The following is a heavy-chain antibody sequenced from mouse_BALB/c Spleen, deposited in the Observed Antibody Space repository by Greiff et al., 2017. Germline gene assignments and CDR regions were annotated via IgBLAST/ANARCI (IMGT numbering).Heavy chain of an antibody. D-gene: IGHD3-1*01. CDR3: ARRGLSLYYAMDY. V-gene: IGHV3-2*02. J-gene: IGHJ4*01. CDR2: ISYSGST. CDR1: GYSITSDYA. Sequence: DVKLQESGPGLVKPSQSLSLTCTVTGYSITSDYAWNWIRQFPGNKLEWMGYISYSGSTSYNPSLKSRISITRDTSKNQFFLQLNSVTTEDTATYYCARRGLSLYYAMDYWGQGASVTVSS.